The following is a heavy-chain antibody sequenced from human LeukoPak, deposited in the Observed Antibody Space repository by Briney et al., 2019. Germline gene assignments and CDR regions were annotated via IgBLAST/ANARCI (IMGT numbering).Heavy chain of an antibody. D-gene: IGHD3-22*01. Sequence: ASVKVSCKASGGTFSSYAISWVRQAPGQGLEWMGGIIPIFGTANYAQKFQGRVTITADESTSTAYMELSSLRSEDTAVYYCARGPIVVVTSEGFDIWGQGTMVTVSS. CDR1: GGTFSSYA. CDR3: ARGPIVVVTSEGFDI. V-gene: IGHV1-69*13. CDR2: IIPIFGTA. J-gene: IGHJ3*02.